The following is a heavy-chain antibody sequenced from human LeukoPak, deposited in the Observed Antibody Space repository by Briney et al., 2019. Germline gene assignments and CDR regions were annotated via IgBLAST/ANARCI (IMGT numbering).Heavy chain of an antibody. Sequence: ASAKVSCKASGYTFTSYGVSWVRQAPGQGLKWMGWISAYNGNTNYAQKLQGRVTMTTDTSTSAAYMELRSLRSDDTAVYYCARGDYGSGSYRYFDYWGQGTLVTVSS. V-gene: IGHV1-18*01. J-gene: IGHJ4*02. CDR2: ISAYNGNT. D-gene: IGHD3-10*01. CDR3: ARGDYGSGSYRYFDY. CDR1: GYTFTSYG.